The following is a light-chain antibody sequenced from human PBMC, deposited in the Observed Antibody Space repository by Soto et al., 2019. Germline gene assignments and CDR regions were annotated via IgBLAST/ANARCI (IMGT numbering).Light chain of an antibody. CDR3: QQYGNSPLT. V-gene: IGKV3-20*01. CDR1: QSVTSSY. CDR2: GES. Sequence: EIVLTQSPGPLSLSPGERATLSCRASQSVTSSYLAWYQQKPGQAPRLLIYGESSRATGIPYRFSGSGSGTDFTLTLSRLEPEDFAVYYCQQYGNSPLTVGGGTKVEIK. J-gene: IGKJ4*01.